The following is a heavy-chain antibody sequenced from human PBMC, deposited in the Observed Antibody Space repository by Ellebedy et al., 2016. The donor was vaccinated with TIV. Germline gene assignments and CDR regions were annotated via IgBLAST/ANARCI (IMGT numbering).Heavy chain of an antibody. D-gene: IGHD2-2*03. J-gene: IGHJ4*02. CDR2: ITNDGSET. V-gene: IGHV3-74*01. CDR1: GLTFSGYW. CDR3: ARRSSGYCVGVKCTTDFDY. Sequence: GESLKISXEVSGLTFSGYWMHWVRQAPGKGLVWVSRITNDGSETRYADSVKGRFTISRDNTKNTLYLQMNSLRAEDTGVYYCARRSSGYCVGVKCTTDFDYWGQGTLVTVSS.